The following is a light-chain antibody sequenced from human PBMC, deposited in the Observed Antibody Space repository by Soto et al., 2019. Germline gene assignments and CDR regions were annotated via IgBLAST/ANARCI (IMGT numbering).Light chain of an antibody. J-gene: IGKJ1*01. Sequence: DIQMNQSPSSLSASVGDRVTITCRASQSISSYLNWYQQKPGKAPKLLIYAASTLQSGVPSRFSGSGSGTDFTLTISSLQPEDFATYYCQKSYSTPRTFGQGTKVEIK. CDR1: QSISSY. CDR3: QKSYSTPRT. V-gene: IGKV1-39*01. CDR2: AAS.